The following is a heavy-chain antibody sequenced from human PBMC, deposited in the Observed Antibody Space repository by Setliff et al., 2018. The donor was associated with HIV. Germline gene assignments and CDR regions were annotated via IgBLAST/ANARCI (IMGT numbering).Heavy chain of an antibody. CDR2: IKRKTDGETT. D-gene: IGHD2-2*01. V-gene: IGHV3-15*01. CDR3: TTEAYCSSNSCPSAFDL. CDR1: GFMFGADW. J-gene: IGHJ4*02. Sequence: GSLRPPCAAPGFMFGADWISWVRQAPGKGLEWVGRIKRKTDGETTEYGAPVKGRFTISRDDSENTLFLQMNSLKIEDKDIYYCTTEAYCSSNSCPSAFDLWGQGTLVTVSS.